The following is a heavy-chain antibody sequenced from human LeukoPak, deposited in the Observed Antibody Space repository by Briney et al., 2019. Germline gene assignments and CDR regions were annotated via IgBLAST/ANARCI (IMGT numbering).Heavy chain of an antibody. Sequence: GGALRLSCAASGFTFSSYGMHGVRQAPGEGGEWGAVISYEGGNKYYADSVKARFTISRDNPKNTLYLQMNSLRAEDTAVYYCAKDLERHIVVVTASAVDYWGQGTLVTVSS. CDR1: GFTFSSYG. D-gene: IGHD2-21*02. CDR3: AKDLERHIVVVTASAVDY. J-gene: IGHJ4*02. V-gene: IGHV3-30*18. CDR2: ISYEGGNK.